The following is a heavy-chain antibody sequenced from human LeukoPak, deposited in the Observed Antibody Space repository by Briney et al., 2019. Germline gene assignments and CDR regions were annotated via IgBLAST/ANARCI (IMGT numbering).Heavy chain of an antibody. CDR3: ARNAARDCTSTACWPGWFDP. Sequence: SETLSLTCTVSGGSISSGDYYWSWIRQPPGKGLEWIAYIHYSGITSYNTSLKRRVTISVDRSKNQFSLKLNCVTAADTAVYYCARNAARDCTSTACWPGWFDPWGQGTLVTVSS. CDR1: GGSISSGDYY. J-gene: IGHJ5*02. V-gene: IGHV4-30-4*01. CDR2: IHYSGIT. D-gene: IGHD2-2*01.